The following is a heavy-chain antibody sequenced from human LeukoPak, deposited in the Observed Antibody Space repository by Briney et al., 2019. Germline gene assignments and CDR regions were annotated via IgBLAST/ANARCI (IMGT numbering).Heavy chain of an antibody. Sequence: EPSETPSLTCTVSGGSISRSSYYWGCIRQPPGKGLEWIGSIYYSGSTYYNPSLKSRVTISVDTSKNQFSLKLSSVTAADTAVYYCARRAAAGTSFEDFWGQGTLVTVSS. CDR1: GGSISRSSYY. CDR2: IYYSGST. V-gene: IGHV4-39*01. CDR3: ARRAAAGTSFEDF. D-gene: IGHD6-13*01. J-gene: IGHJ4*02.